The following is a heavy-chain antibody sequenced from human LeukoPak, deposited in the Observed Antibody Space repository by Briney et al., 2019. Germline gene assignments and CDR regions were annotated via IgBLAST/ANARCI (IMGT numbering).Heavy chain of an antibody. CDR1: GGTFSSYA. J-gene: IGHJ4*02. V-gene: IGHV1-69*05. D-gene: IGHD2-15*01. Sequence: ASVKVSCKASGGTFSSYAISWVRQAPGQGLEWMGGIIPIFGTANYAQKFQGRVTITTDESTSTAYMELSSLRSEDTAVYYCAREGARVVPGASDYWGQGTLVTVSS. CDR3: AREGARVVPGASDY. CDR2: IIPIFGTA.